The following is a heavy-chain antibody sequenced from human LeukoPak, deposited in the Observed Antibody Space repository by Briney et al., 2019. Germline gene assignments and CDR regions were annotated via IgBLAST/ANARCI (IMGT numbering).Heavy chain of an antibody. CDR3: ARSYSSSSALSFDY. V-gene: IGHV4-39*01. CDR2: IYYSGST. Sequence: SETLSLTCTVSGGSISSSSYYWGWLRQPPGTGLEWIGSIYYSGSTYYNPSLKSRVTISVDTSKNQFSLKLSSVTAADTAVYYCARSYSSSSALSFDYWGQGTLVTVSS. J-gene: IGHJ4*02. D-gene: IGHD6-6*01. CDR1: GGSISSSSYY.